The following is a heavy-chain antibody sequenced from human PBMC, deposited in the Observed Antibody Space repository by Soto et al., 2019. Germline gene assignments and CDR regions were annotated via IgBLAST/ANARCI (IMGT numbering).Heavy chain of an antibody. D-gene: IGHD3-3*01. CDR3: ARDPTQAITIFGVVIIIDY. CDR2: IKQDGSEK. Sequence: EVQLLESGGGLVQPGGSLRLSCAASGFTFSSYWMSWVRQAPGKGLEWVANIKQDGSEKYYVDSVKGRFTISRDNAKNSLYLQMNSLRAEDTAVYYCARDPTQAITIFGVVIIIDYWGQGTLVTVSS. V-gene: IGHV3-7*03. J-gene: IGHJ4*02. CDR1: GFTFSSYW.